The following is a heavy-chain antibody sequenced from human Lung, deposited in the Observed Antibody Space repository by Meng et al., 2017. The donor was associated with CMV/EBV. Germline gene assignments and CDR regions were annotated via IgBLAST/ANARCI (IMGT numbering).Heavy chain of an antibody. V-gene: IGHV4-34*01. J-gene: IGHJ4*02. Sequence: SDTLSLTCAAYGWSFSGYYWTWIRKPPGKGLEWIGEIKHSRNTNYNPSLKSRVTMSVDTSKNQFSLNLSSVSAADTAVYYCARGRVAARQILRPGLYFDYWGQGPLVTVSS. CDR2: IKHSRNT. D-gene: IGHD6-6*01. CDR1: GWSFSGYY. CDR3: ARGRVAARQILRPGLYFDY.